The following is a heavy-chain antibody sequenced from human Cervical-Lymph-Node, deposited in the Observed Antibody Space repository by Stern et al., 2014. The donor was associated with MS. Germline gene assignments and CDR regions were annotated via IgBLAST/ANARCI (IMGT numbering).Heavy chain of an antibody. D-gene: IGHD2-15*01. CDR1: GFTFSDYY. J-gene: IGHJ4*02. Sequence: VQLDESGGDLVKPGGSLRLSCVVSGFTFSDYYMSWVRQAPGKGLEWVSYISKSDNTIYYADSVKGRFTMSRDNAKNSLYLQMSSLRAEDTAVYYCARVKGSGALDYWGQGTLVTVSS. CDR3: ARVKGSGALDY. CDR2: ISKSDNTI. V-gene: IGHV3-11*01.